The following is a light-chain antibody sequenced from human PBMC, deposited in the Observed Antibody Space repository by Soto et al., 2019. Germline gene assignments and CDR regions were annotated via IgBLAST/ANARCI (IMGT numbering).Light chain of an antibody. CDR3: QSSDNSLSAVV. J-gene: IGLJ2*01. V-gene: IGLV1-40*01. CDR2: GCT. CDR1: SSNIGTTYD. Sequence: QSVLTQPPSVSGAPGQHVIISCTGNSSNIGTTYDVQWYQHLPGTAPKLLIYGCTHRPSGVPARFSGSKSGTSVSLAISGLQAEDEAYYYCQSSDNSLSAVVFGGGTKLTVL.